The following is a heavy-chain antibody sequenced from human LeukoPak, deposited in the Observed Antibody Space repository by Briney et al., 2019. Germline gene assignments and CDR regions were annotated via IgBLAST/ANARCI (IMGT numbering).Heavy chain of an antibody. D-gene: IGHD2-21*02. V-gene: IGHV3-23*01. Sequence: GGSLTLSCAPSGFTFNDYAMTWVRQAPGKGREWVSAITGSGSNTYYAASAKGRFTISRDDSKNSLDLQMNSLRAEDTAVFYCARAVTASLSNAFDIWGQGTKVTVSS. CDR2: ITGSGSNT. J-gene: IGHJ3*02. CDR1: GFTFNDYA. CDR3: ARAVTASLSNAFDI.